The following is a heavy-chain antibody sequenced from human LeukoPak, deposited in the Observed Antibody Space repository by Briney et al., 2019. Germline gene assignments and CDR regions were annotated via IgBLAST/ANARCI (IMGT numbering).Heavy chain of an antibody. CDR2: ISNSGGST. CDR3: AKDRVAYCGGDCYSGPNWFDP. Sequence: PGGSLRLSCAASGFTFDSYAMSWVRQAPGKGLEWVSAISNSGGSTYYADSVKGRFTISRDNSKNTLYLQMNSLRAEDTAVYYCAKDRVAYCGGDCYSGPNWFDPWGQGTLVTVSS. CDR1: GFTFDSYA. D-gene: IGHD2-21*02. J-gene: IGHJ5*02. V-gene: IGHV3-23*01.